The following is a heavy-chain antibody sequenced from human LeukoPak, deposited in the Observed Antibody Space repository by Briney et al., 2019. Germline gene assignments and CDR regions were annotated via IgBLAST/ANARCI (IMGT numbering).Heavy chain of an antibody. CDR3: ARVPITYYYGSGSYFCGMDV. CDR1: GFTFSSYW. Sequence: GGSLRHSCAASGFTFSSYWMSWVRLAPGKGLEWVANIKQDGSEIYYVDSVKGRFTISRDNAKNSLYLQMNTLRAEDTAVYYCARVPITYYYGSGSYFCGMDVWGKGTTVSVSS. D-gene: IGHD3-10*01. J-gene: IGHJ6*04. V-gene: IGHV3-7*03. CDR2: IKQDGSEI.